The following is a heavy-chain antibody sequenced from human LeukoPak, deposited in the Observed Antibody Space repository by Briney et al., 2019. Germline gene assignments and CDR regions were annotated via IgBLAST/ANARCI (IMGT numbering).Heavy chain of an antibody. D-gene: IGHD6-19*01. CDR1: GFTFSSYA. V-gene: IGHV3-30-3*01. CDR3: ARDGLEGGWDQGADAFDI. Sequence: GGSLRLSCAASGFTFSSYAMHWVRQAPGKGLEWVAVISYDGSNKYYADSVKGRFTISRDNSKNTLYLQMNSLRAEDTAVYYCARDGLEGGWDQGADAFDIWGQGTMVTVSS. CDR2: ISYDGSNK. J-gene: IGHJ3*02.